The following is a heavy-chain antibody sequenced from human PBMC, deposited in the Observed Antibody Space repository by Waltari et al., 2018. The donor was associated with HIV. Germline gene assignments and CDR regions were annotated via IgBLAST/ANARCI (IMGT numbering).Heavy chain of an antibody. D-gene: IGHD1-26*01. J-gene: IGHJ2*01. CDR1: GGSVSSSSYF. Sequence: QLQLQESGPGLVKPSETLSLTCTVSGGSVSSSSYFWGWIRQPPGKGLEWVGRIYYTGGAYCNPSLKSRVTISVDTAKNQFSLKVTSVTAADTAVYYCARHALRVGAAYWNFDLWGRGTLVTVSS. CDR2: IYYTGGA. CDR3: ARHALRVGAAYWNFDL. V-gene: IGHV4-39*01.